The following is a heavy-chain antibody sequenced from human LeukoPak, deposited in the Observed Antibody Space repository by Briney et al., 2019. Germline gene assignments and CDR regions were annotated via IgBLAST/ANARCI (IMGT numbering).Heavy chain of an antibody. V-gene: IGHV3-74*01. D-gene: IGHD6-13*01. CDR2: INTDGSST. J-gene: IGHJ5*02. CDR1: GFTFSSYW. Sequence: GGSLRLSCAASGFTFSSYWMHWVRHAPGKGLVWVSRINTDGSSTSYADSVKGRFTISRDNAKNTLYLQMNSLRAEDTAVYYCARESGIAAALDLWGQGTLVTVSS. CDR3: ARESGIAAALDL.